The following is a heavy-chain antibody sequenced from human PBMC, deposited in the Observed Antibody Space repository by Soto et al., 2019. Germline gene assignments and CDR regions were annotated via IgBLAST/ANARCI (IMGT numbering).Heavy chain of an antibody. V-gene: IGHV3-30*18. CDR2: ISYDGSNK. CDR3: AKDRGRYYYDSSGYSHFDY. CDR1: GFTFSSYG. J-gene: IGHJ4*02. Sequence: GGSLRLSCAASGFTFSSYGMHWVRQAPGKWLEWVAVISYDGSNKYYADSVKGRFTISRDNSKNTLYLQMNSLRAEDTAVYYCAKDRGRYYYDSSGYSHFDYWGQGTLVAVS. D-gene: IGHD3-22*01.